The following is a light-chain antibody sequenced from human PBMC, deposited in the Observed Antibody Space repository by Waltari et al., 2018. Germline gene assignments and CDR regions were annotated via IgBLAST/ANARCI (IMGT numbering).Light chain of an antibody. CDR3: SSYTTTTTLV. CDR2: GCT. V-gene: IGLV2-14*03. Sequence: QSALTQPASVSGSPGQSITISCTGTSSDVGAYNYISWYQQHPGKVPKLLVFGCTRRPSGVSNRVSGSKSGKTASLTISGLQAEDEADYYCSSYTTTTTLVFGGGTK. J-gene: IGLJ2*01. CDR1: SSDVGAYNY.